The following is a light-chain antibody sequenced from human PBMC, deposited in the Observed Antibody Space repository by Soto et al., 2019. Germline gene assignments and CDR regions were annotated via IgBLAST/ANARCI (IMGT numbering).Light chain of an antibody. CDR1: QSVCSN. CDR2: DAS. J-gene: IGKJ2*01. CDR3: QQYNNWPYT. Sequence: EIVLTHSPATLSVSPGERATLSCRASQSVCSNLAWYQQRPGQPPRLLSYDASTRSTDIPARFSGGGSGTEFTLTISSLQSEDFAVYYCQQYNNWPYTFGQGTKLHIK. V-gene: IGKV3-15*01.